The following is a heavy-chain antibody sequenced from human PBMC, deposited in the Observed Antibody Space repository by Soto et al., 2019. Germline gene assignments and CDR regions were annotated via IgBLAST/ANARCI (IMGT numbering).Heavy chain of an antibody. J-gene: IGHJ3*02. Sequence: ASVKVSCKASGYTFTSYGISWGRQAPGQGLEWMEWISAYNGNTNYAQKLQGRVTMTTDTSMSTAYMELSSLRSDEHAVYYCAREYRSSQGGAFDIWGQGTMVTV. V-gene: IGHV1-18*01. CDR2: ISAYNGNT. CDR3: AREYRSSQGGAFDI. CDR1: GYTFTSYG. D-gene: IGHD6-6*01.